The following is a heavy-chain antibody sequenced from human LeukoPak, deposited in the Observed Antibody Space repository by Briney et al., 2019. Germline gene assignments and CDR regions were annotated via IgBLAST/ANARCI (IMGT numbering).Heavy chain of an antibody. CDR3: ARGVEPLAANTLAY. V-gene: IGHV3-53*01. J-gene: IGHJ4*02. D-gene: IGHD1-14*01. CDR2: LYSDGNT. CDR1: GFTVITND. Sequence: GGSLRLSCAASGFTVITNDMTWVRQAPGKGFELVSVLYSDGNTKYADSVRGRFTISRDNSKNTLYLEMNSLSPDDTAVYYCARGVEPLAANTLAYWGQGTLVTVSS.